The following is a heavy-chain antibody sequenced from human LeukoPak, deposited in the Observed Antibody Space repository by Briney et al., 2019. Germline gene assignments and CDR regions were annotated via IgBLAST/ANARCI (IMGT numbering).Heavy chain of an antibody. CDR2: MNPNSGNT. CDR1: GYTFTGYY. Sequence: GASVKVSCKPSGYTFTGYYMHWVRQATGQGLEWMGWMNPNSGNTGYAQKFQGRVTMTRNTSISTAYMELSSLRSEDTAVYYCARGVGRRYFDWLANGGWFDPWGQGTLVTVSS. D-gene: IGHD3-9*01. J-gene: IGHJ5*02. CDR3: ARGVGRRYFDWLANGGWFDP. V-gene: IGHV1-8*02.